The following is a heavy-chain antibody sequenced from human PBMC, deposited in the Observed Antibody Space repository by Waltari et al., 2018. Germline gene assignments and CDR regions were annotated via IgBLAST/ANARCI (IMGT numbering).Heavy chain of an antibody. Sequence: QVQLQQWGAGLLKPSETLSLTCAVYGGSFSGSYWSWIRQPPGKGLAWIGEINHSGSTNYNPSLKSRVTISVDTSKNQFSLKLSSVTAADTAVYYCARGPPYYDFWSGYRGKNWFDPWGQGTLVTVSS. CDR2: INHSGST. V-gene: IGHV4-34*01. D-gene: IGHD3-3*01. J-gene: IGHJ5*02. CDR1: GGSFSGSY. CDR3: ARGPPYYDFWSGYRGKNWFDP.